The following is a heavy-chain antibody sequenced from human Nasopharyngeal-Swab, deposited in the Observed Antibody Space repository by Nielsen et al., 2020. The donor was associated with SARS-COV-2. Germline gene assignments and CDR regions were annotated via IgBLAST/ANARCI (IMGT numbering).Heavy chain of an antibody. D-gene: IGHD3-3*01. CDR2: IYPGDSDT. CDR3: AKLAYDFWSGYYGDY. CDR1: GYSFTSYW. V-gene: IGHV5-51*01. J-gene: IGHJ4*02. Sequence: GESLKISCKGSGYSFTSYWIGWVRQMPGKGLEWMGIIYPGDSDTRYSPSFQGQVTISADKSISTAYLQWSSLKASDTAMYYCAKLAYDFWSGYYGDYWGQGTLVTVSS.